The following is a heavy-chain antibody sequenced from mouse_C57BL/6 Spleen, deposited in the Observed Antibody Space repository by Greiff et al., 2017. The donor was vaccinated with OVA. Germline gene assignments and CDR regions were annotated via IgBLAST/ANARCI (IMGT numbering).Heavy chain of an antibody. CDR3: AREGFLDY. Sequence: VQLQQPGAELVKPGASVKLSCKASGYTFTSYWMQWVKQRPGQGLEWIGEIDPSDSYTNYNQKFKGKATLTVDTSSSTAYMQLSSLTSEYSAVYYCAREGFLDYWGQGTTLTVSS. V-gene: IGHV1-50*01. CDR1: GYTFTSYW. J-gene: IGHJ2*01. CDR2: IDPSDSYT.